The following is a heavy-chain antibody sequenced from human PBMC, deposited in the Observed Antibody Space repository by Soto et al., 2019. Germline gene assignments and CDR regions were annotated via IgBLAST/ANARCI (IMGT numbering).Heavy chain of an antibody. CDR2: IFSSGTT. V-gene: IGHV4-30-4*01. Sequence: ASGTLSLTCTVSGDSISSGNKYWSWIRQAPGKGLEWIGYIFSSGTTYYNPSLKSRLTMSLDTSQNQFSLRLASVTDADSAVYYCARVPSPFDYYYAMDVWGQGTTVTVSS. D-gene: IGHD3-16*01. J-gene: IGHJ6*02. CDR1: GDSISSGNKY. CDR3: ARVPSPFDYYYAMDV.